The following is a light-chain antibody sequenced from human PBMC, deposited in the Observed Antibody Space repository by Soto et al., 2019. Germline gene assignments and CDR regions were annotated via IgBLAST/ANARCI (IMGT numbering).Light chain of an antibody. CDR3: SSYTNTHTLM. V-gene: IGLV2-14*01. J-gene: IGLJ3*02. Sequence: QSALTQPASVSGSPGQSITISCTGSSSDIVGYNYVSWYQHHPGKAPKLMIYGVSNRPSGVSNRFSGSKSGNTASLTISGLQAEDEADYYCSSYTNTHTLMFGRGTQLTVL. CDR1: SSDIVGYNY. CDR2: GVS.